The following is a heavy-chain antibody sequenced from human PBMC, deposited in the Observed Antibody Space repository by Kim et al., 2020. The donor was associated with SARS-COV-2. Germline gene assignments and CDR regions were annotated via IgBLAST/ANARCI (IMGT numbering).Heavy chain of an antibody. CDR3: ASDPSFSRSYDSSGYYAT. CDR1: GFTVSSNY. V-gene: IGHV3-66*01. D-gene: IGHD3-22*01. Sequence: GGSLRLSCAASGFTVSSNYMSWVRQAPGKGLEWVSVIYSGGSTYYADSVKGRFTISRDNSKNTLYLQMNSLRAEDTAVYYCASDPSFSRSYDSSGYYATWGQGTLVTVSS. CDR2: IYSGGST. J-gene: IGHJ5*02.